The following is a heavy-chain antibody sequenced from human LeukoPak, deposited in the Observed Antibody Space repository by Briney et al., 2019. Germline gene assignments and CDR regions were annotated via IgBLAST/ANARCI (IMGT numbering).Heavy chain of an antibody. V-gene: IGHV1-69*06. CDR3: ARVSVVSGEYYYYYMDV. Sequence: ASVKVSCKASGYTFTSYGISWVRQAPGQGLEWMGGIIPIFSTANYAQKFQGRVTITADKSTSTAYMELSSLRSEDTAVYYCARVSVVSGEYYYYYMDVWGKGTTVTVSS. D-gene: IGHD1-26*01. CDR1: GYTFTSYG. J-gene: IGHJ6*03. CDR2: IIPIFSTA.